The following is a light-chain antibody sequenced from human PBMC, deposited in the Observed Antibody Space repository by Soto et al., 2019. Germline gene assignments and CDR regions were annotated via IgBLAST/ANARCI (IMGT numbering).Light chain of an antibody. CDR3: QQSYSTPFT. CDR1: QSISSY. V-gene: IGKV1-39*01. CDR2: AAS. Sequence: DIQMTQSPSSLSASVGDRVTITCRASQSISSYLNWYQQKPGKAPKLLIYAASSLQSGVPSGFSGSGSGTDFTLTISSLQPEDFATYFCQQSYSTPFTFGPGTKVDV. J-gene: IGKJ3*01.